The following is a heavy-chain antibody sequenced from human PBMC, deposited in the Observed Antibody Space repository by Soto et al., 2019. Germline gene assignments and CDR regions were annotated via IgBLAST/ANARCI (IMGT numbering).Heavy chain of an antibody. D-gene: IGHD2-15*01. J-gene: IGHJ6*02. CDR2: ISSSGYI. Sequence: EVQLVESGGGLVKPGGSLRLSCAASGFNFNSYTINWVRQAPGKRLEWLSSISSSGYIFSTDSVRGGFTISRENAKNSVYLHINSLRAEDTAVYFCASDCSGGSCYPGMDVWGQGTTVTVSS. V-gene: IGHV3-21*01. CDR3: ASDCSGGSCYPGMDV. CDR1: GFNFNSYT.